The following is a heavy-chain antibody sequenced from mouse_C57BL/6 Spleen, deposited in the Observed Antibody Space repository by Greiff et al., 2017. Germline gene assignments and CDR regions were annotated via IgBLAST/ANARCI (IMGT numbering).Heavy chain of an antibody. CDR1: GYAFSSYW. CDR3: ARGCGNYGYFDV. D-gene: IGHD1-1*02. Sequence: VQLQQSGAELVKPGASVKISCKASGYAFSSYWMNWVKQRPGKGLEWIGQIYPGDGDTNYNGKFKGKATLTADKSSSTASRQLRSLTSKDSAVYFCARGCGNYGYFDVWGTGTTVTVSS. V-gene: IGHV1-80*01. J-gene: IGHJ1*03. CDR2: IYPGDGDT.